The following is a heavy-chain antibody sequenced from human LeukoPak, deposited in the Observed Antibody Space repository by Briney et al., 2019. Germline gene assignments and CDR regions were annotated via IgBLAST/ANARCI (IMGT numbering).Heavy chain of an antibody. D-gene: IGHD3-16*01. CDR3: ARDRRGTTLTDY. Sequence: PSETLSLTCNVSGGSISSHYWSWIRQPPGKGLEWIGYIYYSGSTNYNPSLKSRVTISVDTSKNQFSLKLSSVTAADTAVYYCARDRRGTTLTDYWGQGTLVTVSS. J-gene: IGHJ4*02. CDR2: IYYSGST. V-gene: IGHV4-59*11. CDR1: GGSISSHY.